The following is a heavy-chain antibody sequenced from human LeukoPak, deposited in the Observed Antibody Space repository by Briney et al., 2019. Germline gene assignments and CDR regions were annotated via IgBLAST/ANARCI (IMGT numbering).Heavy chain of an antibody. V-gene: IGHV3-30*03. D-gene: IGHD3-10*01. Sequence: GGSLRLSCEASGFTFSIYWMHWVRQGPGKGLEWVAVLSYDGSNEYYADSVKGRFTISRDNSKNTLYLQMNSLRVEDTAVYYCAGSWFYRDYFEYWGQGTLVTVSS. CDR1: GFTFSIYW. J-gene: IGHJ4*02. CDR3: AGSWFYRDYFEY. CDR2: LSYDGSNE.